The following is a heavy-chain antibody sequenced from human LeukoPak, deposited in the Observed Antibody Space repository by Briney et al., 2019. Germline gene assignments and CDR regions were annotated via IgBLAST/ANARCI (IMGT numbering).Heavy chain of an antibody. J-gene: IGHJ3*02. D-gene: IGHD2-2*02. CDR1: GGSISSSSYY. CDR3: AKEVSEVPAAIVGSAFDI. CDR2: IYYSGST. Sequence: PSETLSLTCTVSGGSISSSSYYWGWIRQPPGKGLEWIGSIYYSGSTYYNPSLKSRVTISVDTSKNQFSLKLSSVTAAGTAVYYCAKEVSEVPAAIVGSAFDIWGQGTMVTVSS. V-gene: IGHV4-39*02.